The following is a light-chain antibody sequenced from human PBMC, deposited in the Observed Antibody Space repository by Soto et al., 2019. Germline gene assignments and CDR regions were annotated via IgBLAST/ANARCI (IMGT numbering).Light chain of an antibody. CDR1: QSVSSNN. V-gene: IGKV3-20*01. Sequence: EIVLTQSPGTLSLSPGERATLSCRASQSVSSNNLAWYQQRPGQAPRVVIYGASTRATGIPERCSGSGSGTDFTLTISRLEPEDFAVYYCQQYDNLPLTFGPGTKVDIK. J-gene: IGKJ3*01. CDR2: GAS. CDR3: QQYDNLPLT.